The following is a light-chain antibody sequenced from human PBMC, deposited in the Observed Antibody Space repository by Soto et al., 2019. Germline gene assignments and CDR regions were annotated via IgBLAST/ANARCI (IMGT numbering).Light chain of an antibody. CDR3: QQSYSTLSIT. CDR2: AAS. V-gene: IGKV1-39*01. J-gene: IGKJ5*01. CDR1: QPIDTF. Sequence: DIQMTQSPSSVSASVGDSVTITCRASQPIDTFLHWYQQKPGRAPNLLIYAASNLQSGVPSRFRGSGSGTDFTLTISSLQPEDSATYYCQQSYSTLSITFGQGTRLEI.